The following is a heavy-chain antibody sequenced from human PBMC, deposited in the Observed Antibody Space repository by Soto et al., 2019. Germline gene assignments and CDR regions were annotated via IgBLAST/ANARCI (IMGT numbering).Heavy chain of an antibody. V-gene: IGHV3-33*01. CDR2: IWYDGSNK. Sequence: PGGSLRLSCAASGFTFSSYGMHWVRQAPGKGLEWVAVIWYDGSNKYYADSVKGRFTISRDNSKNTLYLQMNSLRAEDTAVYYCARDSVADYYYYYGMDVWGQGTTVTVSS. CDR3: ARDSVADYYYYYGMDV. CDR1: GFTFSSYG. J-gene: IGHJ6*02.